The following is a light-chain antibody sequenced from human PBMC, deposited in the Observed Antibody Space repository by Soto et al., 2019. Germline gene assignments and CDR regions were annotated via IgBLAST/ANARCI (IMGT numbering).Light chain of an antibody. CDR2: GAS. CDR3: QQYVSSPWA. V-gene: IGKV3-20*01. Sequence: EIVLAQSPGTLSLSPGERATLSCRASQSVTNSFLAWYQQKPGQAPRLLIYGASRRATGIPARFTGSGSGTDFTLTISRLEPEDFAVYYCQQYVSSPWACGQGTKVEI. CDR1: QSVTNSF. J-gene: IGKJ1*01.